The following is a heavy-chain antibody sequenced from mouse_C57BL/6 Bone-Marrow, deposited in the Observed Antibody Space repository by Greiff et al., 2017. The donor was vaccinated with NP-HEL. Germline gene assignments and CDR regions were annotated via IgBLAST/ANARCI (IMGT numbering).Heavy chain of an antibody. CDR2: IDPSDSYT. Sequence: QVQLQQPGAELVMPGASVKLSCKASGYTFTSYWMHWVKQRPGQALEWIGEIDPSDSYTNYNQKFKGKSTLTVDKSSSTAYMQLSSLTSEDSAVYYCAILYYGSDYWGQGTTLTVSS. CDR3: AILYYGSDY. CDR1: GYTFTSYW. V-gene: IGHV1-69*01. J-gene: IGHJ2*01. D-gene: IGHD1-1*01.